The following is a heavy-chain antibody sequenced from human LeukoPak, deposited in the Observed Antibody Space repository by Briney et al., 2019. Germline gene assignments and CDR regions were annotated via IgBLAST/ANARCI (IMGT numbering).Heavy chain of an antibody. CDR1: GYTFTGYY. Sequence: ASVKVSCKASGYTFTGYYMHWVRQAPGQGLEWMGWINPNSGGTNYAQKFQGWVTMTRDTSISTAYMELSRLRSDDTAVYYCARDPAIAAAGHDAFDIWGQGTMVTVSS. CDR2: INPNSGGT. D-gene: IGHD6-13*01. J-gene: IGHJ3*02. CDR3: ARDPAIAAAGHDAFDI. V-gene: IGHV1-2*04.